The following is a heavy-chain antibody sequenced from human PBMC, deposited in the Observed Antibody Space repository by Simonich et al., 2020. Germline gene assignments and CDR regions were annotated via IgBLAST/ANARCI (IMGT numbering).Heavy chain of an antibody. CDR2: ISSSSSYI. CDR1: GFTFSSYS. Sequence: EVQLVESGGGLVKPGGSLRLSCAASGFTFSSYSMNWVRQAPGKGLEWVSSISSSSSYIYYADPVKGRFTISRGNAKNSLYLQMNSLRAEDTAVYYCARWIAVAGTGAYGMDVWGQGTTVTVSS. V-gene: IGHV3-21*01. D-gene: IGHD6-19*01. J-gene: IGHJ6*02. CDR3: ARWIAVAGTGAYGMDV.